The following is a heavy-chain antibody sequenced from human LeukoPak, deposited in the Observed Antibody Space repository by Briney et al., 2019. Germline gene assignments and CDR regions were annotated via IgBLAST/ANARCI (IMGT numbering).Heavy chain of an antibody. D-gene: IGHD2-8*01. CDR2: INLNGGRT. CDR3: ARDNGGTNGLK. CDR1: GYTFTTYH. Sequence: ASVKVSCKASGYTFTTYHIHWVRQAPGQGLEWMGIINLNGGRTSYAQKFQGRVTMTRDTSTSTAYMELSSLGSDDTVVYYCARDNGGTNGLKWGQGTLVTVSS. V-gene: IGHV1-46*01. J-gene: IGHJ4*02.